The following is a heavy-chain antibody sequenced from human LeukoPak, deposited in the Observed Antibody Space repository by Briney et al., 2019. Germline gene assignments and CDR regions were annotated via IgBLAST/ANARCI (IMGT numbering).Heavy chain of an antibody. J-gene: IGHJ4*02. V-gene: IGHV4-34*01. CDR1: GGSFSGYY. Sequence: SETLSLTCAVYGGSFSGYYWSWIRQPPGKGLEWIGEINHSGSTNYNPSLKSRVTISVDTSKNQFSLKLSSVTAADTAVYYCARDLYYSSSPDYWGQGTLVTVSS. CDR2: INHSGST. CDR3: ARDLYYSSSPDY. D-gene: IGHD6-13*01.